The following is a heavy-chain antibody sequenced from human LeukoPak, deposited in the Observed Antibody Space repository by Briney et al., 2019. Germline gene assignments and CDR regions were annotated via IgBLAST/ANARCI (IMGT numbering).Heavy chain of an antibody. CDR2: ISYDGSNK. J-gene: IGHJ4*02. CDR1: GFTFSSYG. V-gene: IGHV3-30*18. CDR3: AEDFSSIAALTHYDY. Sequence: GGSLRLSCAASGFTFSSYGMHWVRQAPGKGLEWVAVISYDGSNKYYADSVKGRFTISRDNSKNTLYLQMNSLRAEDTAVYYCAEDFSSIAALTHYDYWGQGTLVTVSS. D-gene: IGHD6-6*01.